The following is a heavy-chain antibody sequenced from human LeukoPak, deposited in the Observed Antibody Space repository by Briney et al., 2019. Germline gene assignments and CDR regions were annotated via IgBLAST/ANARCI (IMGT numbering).Heavy chain of an antibody. CDR3: AKRAQVTAISPYFDY. Sequence: GGSLRLSCAASGFTVSSNYMSWVRQAPGKGLEWVSVIYSGGSTYYADSVKGRFTISRDNSKNTLYLQMNSLRAEDTAVYYCAKRAQVTAISPYFDYWGQGTLVTVSS. CDR1: GFTVSSNY. V-gene: IGHV3-53*01. D-gene: IGHD2-21*02. J-gene: IGHJ4*02. CDR2: IYSGGST.